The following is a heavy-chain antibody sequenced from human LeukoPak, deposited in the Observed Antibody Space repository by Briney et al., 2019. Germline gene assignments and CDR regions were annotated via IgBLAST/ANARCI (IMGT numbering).Heavy chain of an antibody. Sequence: GWSLRLSCAASGFTFSSYWMHWVRQAPGKGLVWVSRINSDGSSTSYADSVKGRFTISRDNAKNTLYLQMNSLRAEDTAVYYCARTYYDSSGYSFDYWGQGTLVTVSS. CDR1: GFTFSSYW. J-gene: IGHJ4*02. CDR3: ARTYYDSSGYSFDY. D-gene: IGHD3-22*01. CDR2: INSDGSST. V-gene: IGHV3-74*01.